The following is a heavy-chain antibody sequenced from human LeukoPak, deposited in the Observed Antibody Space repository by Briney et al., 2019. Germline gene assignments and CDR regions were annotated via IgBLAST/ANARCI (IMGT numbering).Heavy chain of an antibody. D-gene: IGHD3-22*01. V-gene: IGHV3-30*04. Sequence: GGPLRLSCAASGFTFSSYAMYWVRQAPGKGLESVAVISYDGSNKYYADSVKGRFTISRDNSKNMLYLQMNSLRAEDTAVYYCARSFSKWFYDAFDIWGLGTMVTVSS. CDR1: GFTFSSYA. J-gene: IGHJ3*02. CDR2: ISYDGSNK. CDR3: ARSFSKWFYDAFDI.